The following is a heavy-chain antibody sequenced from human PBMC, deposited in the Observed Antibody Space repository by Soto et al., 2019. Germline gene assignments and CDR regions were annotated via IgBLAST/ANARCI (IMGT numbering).Heavy chain of an antibody. CDR3: AAAVADSFDY. D-gene: IGHD6-19*01. CDR1: GYTFTSYA. Sequence: ASVKVSCKASGYTFTSYAMHWVRQAPGQRLEWKGWIKAGNGNTKYSQKFQGRVTITRDTSASTAYKELSSLRSEDTAVYYCAAAVADSFDYWGQGTLVTVSS. V-gene: IGHV1-3*01. CDR2: IKAGNGNT. J-gene: IGHJ4*02.